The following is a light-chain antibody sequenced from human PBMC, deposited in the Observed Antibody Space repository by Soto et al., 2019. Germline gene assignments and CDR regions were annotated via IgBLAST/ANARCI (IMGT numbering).Light chain of an antibody. V-gene: IGKV3D-20*02. CDR1: QSVSNTY. J-gene: IGKJ5*01. CDR2: GAS. CDR3: QHRSNWPT. Sequence: EIVFTRSPVTLSLSPGERATLSCRASQSVSNTYLAWYQQKPGQAPRLLIYGASSRAAGIPARFSGSGSGTDFTLTISRLEPEDFAVYYCQHRSNWPTFGQGTRLEIK.